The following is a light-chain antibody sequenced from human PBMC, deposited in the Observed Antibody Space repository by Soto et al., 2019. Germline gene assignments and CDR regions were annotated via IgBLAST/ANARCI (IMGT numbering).Light chain of an antibody. CDR1: QIIGSW. J-gene: IGKJ3*01. CDR3: QQANSFPFT. Sequence: DIQMTQSPSSVSASIGDRVTITCRASQIIGSWLACYQQKPGKAPTLLIYAASSLQSGVPSRFSGSGSGTDFTLTITSLQAEDSATYYCQQANSFPFTFGPGTKVDIK. CDR2: AAS. V-gene: IGKV1-12*02.